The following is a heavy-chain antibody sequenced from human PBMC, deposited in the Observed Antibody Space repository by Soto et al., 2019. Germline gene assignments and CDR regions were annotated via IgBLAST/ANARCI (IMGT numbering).Heavy chain of an antibody. CDR2: IWYDGGNK. CDR1: GFIFSSFA. V-gene: IGHV3-33*01. D-gene: IGHD1-26*01. J-gene: IGHJ5*02. CDR3: ARDQSGSYPYNWFDP. Sequence: VQLVESGGGVVQPGRSLRLSCAASGFIFSSFAMHWVRQAPGKGLEWVAVIWYDGGNKYYADSVRGRFTISRDNSKNTLYLQMNSLRAEDTAVYYCARDQSGSYPYNWFDPWGQGTLVTVSS.